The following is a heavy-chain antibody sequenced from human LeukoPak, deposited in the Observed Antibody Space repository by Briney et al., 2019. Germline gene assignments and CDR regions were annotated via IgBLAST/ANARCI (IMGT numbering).Heavy chain of an antibody. CDR3: ASPIVGASSRDY. J-gene: IGHJ4*02. Sequence: PGGSLRLSCAASGFTVSSNYMSWVRQAPGQGLEWVSVIYSGGSTYYADSVKGRFTISRDNSKNTLYLQMNSLRAEDTAVYYCASPIVGASSRDYWGQGTLVTVSS. D-gene: IGHD1-26*01. V-gene: IGHV3-53*01. CDR2: IYSGGST. CDR1: GFTVSSNY.